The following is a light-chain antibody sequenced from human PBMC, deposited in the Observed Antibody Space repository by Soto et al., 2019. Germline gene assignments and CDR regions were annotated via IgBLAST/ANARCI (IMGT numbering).Light chain of an antibody. Sequence: DIVLTQSPGTLSLSPGERATLSCRASQRVTSTYFAWYQQKPGQSPRLLIYGAFNRATGIPDRFSGSGSGTDFTLTISRLETEEFAVYYCQQYGSSPLTFGGGTKVEF. V-gene: IGKV3-20*01. J-gene: IGKJ4*01. CDR2: GAF. CDR1: QRVTSTY. CDR3: QQYGSSPLT.